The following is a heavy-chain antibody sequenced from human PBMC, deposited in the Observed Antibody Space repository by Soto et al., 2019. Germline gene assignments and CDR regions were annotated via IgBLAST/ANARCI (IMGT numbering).Heavy chain of an antibody. D-gene: IGHD5-12*01. J-gene: IGHJ6*02. CDR1: GGSVSSGSYY. Sequence: SETLSLTCTVSGGSVSSGSYYWSWIRQPPGKGLEWIGYIYYSGSTNYNPSLKSRVTISVDTSKNQFSLKLSSVTAADTAVYYCASGYSGPRADVWGQGTTVTVSS. CDR3: ASGYSGPRADV. CDR2: IYYSGST. V-gene: IGHV4-61*01.